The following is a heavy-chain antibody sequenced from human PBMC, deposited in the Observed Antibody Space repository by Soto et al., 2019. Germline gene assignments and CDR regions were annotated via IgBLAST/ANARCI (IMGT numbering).Heavy chain of an antibody. D-gene: IGHD3-3*01. CDR3: AKGTFGVVIINYYFDY. CDR1: GFTFSSHA. Sequence: GGSLRLSCAASGFTFSSHAMSWVRQAPGKGLEWVSAISGSGSTTYYADSVKGRFTISRDISKNTLFLQMNSLRVEDTAVYCCAKGTFGVVIINYYFDYWGQGTLVTVSS. CDR2: ISGSGSTT. V-gene: IGHV3-23*01. J-gene: IGHJ4*02.